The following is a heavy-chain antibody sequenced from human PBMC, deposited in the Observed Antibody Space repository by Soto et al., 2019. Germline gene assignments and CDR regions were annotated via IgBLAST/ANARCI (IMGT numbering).Heavy chain of an antibody. CDR1: AGSISSGDYY. CDR3: ARVLYYGDYESFEI. D-gene: IGHD4-17*01. J-gene: IGHJ3*02. Sequence: QVQLQESGPGLVKPSQTLSLICPVSAGSISSGDYYWSWIRQHPGKALEWIGYIYYSGRTYYKSSLKSRVIISVDTSKNRVSLKLRSVTATDTAVYYCARVLYYGDYESFEIWCQGTIVAVSS. CDR2: IYYSGRT. V-gene: IGHV4-31*03.